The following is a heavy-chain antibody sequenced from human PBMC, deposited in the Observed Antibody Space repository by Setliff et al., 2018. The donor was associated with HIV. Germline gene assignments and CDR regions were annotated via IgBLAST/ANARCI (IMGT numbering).Heavy chain of an antibody. CDR2: INHSGST. D-gene: IGHD6-13*01. CDR1: GGSFSGYY. J-gene: IGHJ2*01. V-gene: IGHV4-34*01. CDR3: ARGLGQQLGRFWYFDL. Sequence: PSETLSLTCAVYGGSFSGYYWSWIRQPPGKGLEWIGEINHSGSTNYNPSLKSRVTISADTSKDQFSLKLSSVTAADTAVYYCARGLGQQLGRFWYFDLWGRGTLVTVSS.